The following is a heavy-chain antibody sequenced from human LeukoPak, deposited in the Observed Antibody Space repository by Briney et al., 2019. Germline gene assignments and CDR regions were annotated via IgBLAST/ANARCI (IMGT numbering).Heavy chain of an antibody. CDR3: TRVQITIFGVVNRFDY. Sequence: GGSLRLSCTASGFTFGDYAMSWFRQAPGKGLEWVGFIRSKAYGGTTEYAASVKGRFTISRDDSKSIAYLQMNSLKTEDTAVYYCTRVQITIFGVVNRFDYWGQGTLVTVSS. CDR1: GFTFGDYA. CDR2: IRSKAYGGTT. D-gene: IGHD3-3*01. J-gene: IGHJ4*02. V-gene: IGHV3-49*03.